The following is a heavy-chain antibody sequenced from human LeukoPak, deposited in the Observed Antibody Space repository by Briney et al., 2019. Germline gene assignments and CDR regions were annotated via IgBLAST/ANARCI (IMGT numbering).Heavy chain of an antibody. CDR1: GGSIGSYY. V-gene: IGHV4-59*01. J-gene: IGHJ4*02. Sequence: SETLSLTCTVSGGSIGSYYWSWIRQPPGKGLEWIGYIYYSGSTNYNPSLKSRVTISVDTSKNQFSLKLSSVTAADTAVYYCARGTTVSSSLLYWGQGTLVTVSS. D-gene: IGHD6-6*01. CDR3: ARGTTVSSSLLY. CDR2: IYYSGST.